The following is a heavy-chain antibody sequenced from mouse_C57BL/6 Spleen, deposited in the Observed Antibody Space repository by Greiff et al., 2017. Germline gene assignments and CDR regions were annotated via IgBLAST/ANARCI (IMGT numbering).Heavy chain of an antibody. J-gene: IGHJ2*01. Sequence: EVQLQQSGAELVRPGASVKLSCTASGFNIKDDYMHWVKQRPEQGLEWIGWIDPENGDTEYASKFQGKATITADTSSNTAYLQLSSLTSEDTAVYYCTTAYYYGSSPSYWGQGTTLTVAS. CDR2: IDPENGDT. D-gene: IGHD1-1*01. V-gene: IGHV14-4*01. CDR1: GFNIKDDY. CDR3: TTAYYYGSSPSY.